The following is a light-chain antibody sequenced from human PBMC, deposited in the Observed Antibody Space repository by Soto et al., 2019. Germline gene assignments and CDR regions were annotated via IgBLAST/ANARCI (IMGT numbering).Light chain of an antibody. J-gene: IGKJ5*01. CDR3: QQYGSSPIT. V-gene: IGKV1-5*03. CDR2: KAS. Sequence: EIQMTQSPSTLSASVGDRVTITCRASQSISSWLAWYQQKPGKAPKLLIYKASSLESGVPSRFSGSGSGTDFTLTISRLEPEDFAVYYCQQYGSSPITFGQGTRLEIK. CDR1: QSISSW.